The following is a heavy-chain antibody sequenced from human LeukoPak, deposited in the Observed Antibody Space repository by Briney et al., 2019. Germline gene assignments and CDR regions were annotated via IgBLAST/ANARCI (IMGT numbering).Heavy chain of an antibody. J-gene: IGHJ4*02. D-gene: IGHD2-21*02. CDR1: GGSISSGSYY. CDR3: ARRTTHFGWRPSESPSCFDY. CDR2: IFLSGST. Sequence: SETLSLTCSVSGGSISSGSYYWSWIRQPAGKGLEWIGRIFLSGSTNYNPSLKSRVTMSIATSKNQFSLSLRSVTAADTAVYYCARRTTHFGWRPSESPSCFDYWGQGTLVTVSS. V-gene: IGHV4-61*02.